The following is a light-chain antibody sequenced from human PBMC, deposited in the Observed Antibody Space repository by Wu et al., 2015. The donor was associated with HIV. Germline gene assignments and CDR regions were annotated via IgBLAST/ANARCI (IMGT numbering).Light chain of an antibody. CDR3: QQYESYPG. Sequence: DVQLTQSPSSLSASVGDRVTLTCRADQSIRTFLNWYQQKPGKAPQLLIYVTSSLQSGVPSRFSGSGSGTDFTLTISGLQPEDFATYYCQQYESYPGFGQGTKVEIK. CDR1: QSIRTF. J-gene: IGKJ1*01. CDR2: VTS. V-gene: IGKV1-39*01.